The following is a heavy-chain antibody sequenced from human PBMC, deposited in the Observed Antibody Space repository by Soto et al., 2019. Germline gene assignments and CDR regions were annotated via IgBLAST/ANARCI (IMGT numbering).Heavy chain of an antibody. Sequence: GGSLRLSCSASVLTFSSYLMRGVRHAPGKGLVWVSRINSDGSSTSYAYSVKGRFTISRDNAKNTLYLQMNSLRAEDTAVHYCARFGANQGWGQGTLVTVHS. V-gene: IGHV3-74*01. D-gene: IGHD3-10*01. CDR2: INSDGSST. CDR3: ARFGANQG. J-gene: IGHJ4*02. CDR1: VLTFSSYL.